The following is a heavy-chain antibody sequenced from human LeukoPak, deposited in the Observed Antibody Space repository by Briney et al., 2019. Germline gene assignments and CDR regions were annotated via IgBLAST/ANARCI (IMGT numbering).Heavy chain of an antibody. CDR2: VNRDGSST. CDR3: ARTRSMVPFDY. J-gene: IGHJ4*02. CDR1: GFTFSSYW. D-gene: IGHD6-13*01. Sequence: PGGSLRLSCVGSGFTFSSYWMHWVRQAPGKGLEWVSRVNRDGSSTSYADSVKGRFTISRDNAKKSLYLQMSSLRVEDTAVYYCARTRSMVPFDYWGQGTLVTVAS. V-gene: IGHV3-74*01.